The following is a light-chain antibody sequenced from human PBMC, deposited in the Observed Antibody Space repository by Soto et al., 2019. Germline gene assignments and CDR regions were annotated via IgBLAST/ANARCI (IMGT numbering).Light chain of an antibody. V-gene: IGKV1-8*01. CDR2: AAS. CDR3: QQYHSYPPALT. J-gene: IGKJ4*01. CDR1: QGISSY. Sequence: AIRMTQSPSSLSASTGDRVTITCRASQGISSYLAWYQQKPGKAPKLLIYAASTLQSGVPSRFSGSGSGTDFTLSICCLQSADFATYYCQQYHSYPPALTFGGGTKVEIK.